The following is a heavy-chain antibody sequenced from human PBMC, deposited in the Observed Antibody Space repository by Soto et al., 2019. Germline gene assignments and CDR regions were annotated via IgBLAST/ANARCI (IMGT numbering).Heavy chain of an antibody. V-gene: IGHV3-7*03. J-gene: IGHJ4*02. CDR1: GFTFSSYW. Sequence: PGGSLRLSCAASGFTFSSYWMSWVRQAPGKGLEWVANIKQDGSEKYYVDSVKGRFTISRDNAKNSLYLQMNSLRAEDTAVYYCAREMVWWELGGDYFDYWGQGTLVTVSS. D-gene: IGHD1-26*01. CDR3: AREMVWWELGGDYFDY. CDR2: IKQDGSEK.